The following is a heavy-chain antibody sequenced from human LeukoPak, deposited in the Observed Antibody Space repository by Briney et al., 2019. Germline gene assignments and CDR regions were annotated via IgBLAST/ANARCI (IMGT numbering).Heavy chain of an antibody. CDR2: INPSGGST. J-gene: IGHJ6*02. Sequence: ASVTVSCTASGYTFTSYYMHWVRQAPGQGLEWMGIINPSGGSTSYAQKFQGRVTMTRDTSTSTVYMELSSLRSEDTAVYYCARDDGTAHYGMDVWGQGTTVTVSS. CDR1: GYTFTSYY. D-gene: IGHD1-1*01. V-gene: IGHV1-46*01. CDR3: ARDDGTAHYGMDV.